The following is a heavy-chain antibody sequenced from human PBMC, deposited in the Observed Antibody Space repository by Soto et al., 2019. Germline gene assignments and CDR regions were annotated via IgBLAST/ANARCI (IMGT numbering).Heavy chain of an antibody. J-gene: IGHJ5*02. Sequence: GASVKVSCKASGYTFTGYYMHWVRQAPGQGLEWMGWINPNSGGTNYAQKFQGWVTKTRDTSISTAYMELSRLRSDDTAVYYCARRPITFGGVFTSWGQGTLVTVSS. CDR3: ARRPITFGGVFTS. CDR1: GYTFTGYY. CDR2: INPNSGGT. D-gene: IGHD3-16*01. V-gene: IGHV1-2*04.